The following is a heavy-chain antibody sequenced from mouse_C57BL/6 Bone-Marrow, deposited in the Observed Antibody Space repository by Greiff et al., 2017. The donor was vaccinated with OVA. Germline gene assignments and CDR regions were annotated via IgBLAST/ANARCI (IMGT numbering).Heavy chain of an antibody. D-gene: IGHD1-1*01. CDR3: AGTIVAPCY. V-gene: IGHV1-55*01. CDR1: GYTFTSYW. J-gene: IGHJ2*01. Sequence: VQLQQPGAELVKPGASVKMSCKASGYTFTSYWITWVKQRPGQGLEWIGDIYPGSGSTNYNEKFKSKATLTVDTSSSTASMQLSSLTAEDSAVYYCAGTIVAPCYWGQGTTLTVSS. CDR2: IYPGSGST.